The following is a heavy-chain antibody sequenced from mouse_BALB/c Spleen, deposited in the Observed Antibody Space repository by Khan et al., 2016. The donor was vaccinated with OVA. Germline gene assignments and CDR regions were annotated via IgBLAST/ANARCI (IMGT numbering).Heavy chain of an antibody. CDR1: GYSITSDYA. Sequence: EVQLVESGPGLVKPSQSLSLTCTVTGYSITSDYAWNWIRQFPGNKLEWMGYISYSGSTTYNPSLKSRISITRDTSKNQFFLQLNSVTTADTATYYCARRTGTWFAYWGQGTLVTVSA. CDR3: ARRTGTWFAY. V-gene: IGHV3-2*02. J-gene: IGHJ3*01. CDR2: ISYSGST. D-gene: IGHD4-1*01.